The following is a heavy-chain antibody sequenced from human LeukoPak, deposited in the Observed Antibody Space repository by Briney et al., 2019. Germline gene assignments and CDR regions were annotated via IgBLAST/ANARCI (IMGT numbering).Heavy chain of an antibody. CDR1: GFTFSSCS. CDR2: IGGRGDST. CDR3: AKDRAVGTTADAFDI. Sequence: GGSLRLSCAASGFTFSSCSMSWVRQAPGKGLEWVSSIGGRGDSTYYADSVKGRFTISRDNSKNTLYLQINSLRAEDTAVYYCAKDRAVGTTADAFDIRGQGTMVTVSS. D-gene: IGHD1/OR15-1a*01. J-gene: IGHJ3*02. V-gene: IGHV3-23*01.